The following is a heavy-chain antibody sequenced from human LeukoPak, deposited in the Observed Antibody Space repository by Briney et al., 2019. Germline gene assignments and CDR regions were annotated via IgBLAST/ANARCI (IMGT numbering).Heavy chain of an antibody. CDR1: GYTFTSYG. CDR2: ISAYNGNT. CDR3: ARTGDDFWSGYVVDY. Sequence: GASVKVSCKASGYTFTSYGISWVRQAPGQGLEWMGWISAYNGNTNYAQKLQGRVTMTTDTSTSTAYMELRSLRSDDTAVYYCARTGDDFWSGYVVDYWGQGTLVTVSS. J-gene: IGHJ4*02. D-gene: IGHD3-3*01. V-gene: IGHV1-18*01.